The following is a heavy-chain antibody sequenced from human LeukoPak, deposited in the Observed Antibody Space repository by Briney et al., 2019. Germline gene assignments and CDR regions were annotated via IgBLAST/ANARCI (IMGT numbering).Heavy chain of an antibody. Sequence: GGSLRLSCAASGFTFSDYYMSWIRQAPGKGLEWVSYISHTGSTIYYADSVKGRFTISRDNAKNSLHLQMDSLSAEDTAVYYCARDFWSGYYTEDWGQGALVIVSS. CDR3: ARDFWSGYYTED. D-gene: IGHD3-3*01. CDR1: GFTFSDYY. CDR2: ISHTGSTI. J-gene: IGHJ4*02. V-gene: IGHV3-11*04.